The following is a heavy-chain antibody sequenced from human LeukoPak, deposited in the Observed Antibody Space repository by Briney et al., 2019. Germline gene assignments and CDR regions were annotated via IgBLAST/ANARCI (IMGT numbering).Heavy chain of an antibody. J-gene: IGHJ4*02. CDR3: ARGRRDFDY. CDR2: LYSGGTT. CDR1: GFTVSGNY. V-gene: IGHV3-66*01. Sequence: GGSLRLSCAASGFTVSGNYMSWVRQAPGKGLEWVSILYSGGTTHYAESVKGRFTISRDISKNAVYLQMNSLSAEDTAVYYCARGRRDFDYWGQGTLVTVSS.